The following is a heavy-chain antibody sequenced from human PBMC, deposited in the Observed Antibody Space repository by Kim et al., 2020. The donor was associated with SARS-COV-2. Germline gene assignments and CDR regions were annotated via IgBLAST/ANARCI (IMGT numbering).Heavy chain of an antibody. CDR1: GGTFSSYA. D-gene: IGHD2-21*02. Sequence: SVKVSCKASGGTFSSYAISWVRQAPGQGLEWMGGIIPIFGTANYAQKFQGRVTITADESTSTAYMELSSLRSEDTAVYYCARGAVVVTAIPVSGMDVWGQWTTVTVSS. V-gene: IGHV1-69*13. CDR2: IIPIFGTA. J-gene: IGHJ6*02. CDR3: ARGAVVVTAIPVSGMDV.